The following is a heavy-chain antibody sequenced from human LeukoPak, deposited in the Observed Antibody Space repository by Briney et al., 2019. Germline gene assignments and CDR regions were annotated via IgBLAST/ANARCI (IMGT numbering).Heavy chain of an antibody. D-gene: IGHD5-24*01. CDR3: ARVAGRWLPARYFDY. CDR2: IYYSGST. J-gene: IGHJ4*02. CDR1: GGSIISHY. Sequence: SETLSLTCTVSGGSIISHYWSWIRQPPGKGLEWIGYIYYSGSTNYNPPLKSRVTISVDTSKNQFSLKLSSVTAADTAVYYCARVAGRWLPARYFDYWGQGTLVTVSS. V-gene: IGHV4-59*11.